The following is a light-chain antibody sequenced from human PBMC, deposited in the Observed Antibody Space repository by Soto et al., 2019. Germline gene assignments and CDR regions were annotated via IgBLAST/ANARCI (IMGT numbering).Light chain of an antibody. J-gene: IGKJ5*01. CDR3: QKFNTASLT. CDR2: SAS. V-gene: IGKV1-27*01. CDR1: QDISVY. Sequence: DIQMTQSPSSLSASVGDRVTITCRASQDISVYLAWYQQKPGKVPKLLIYSASTLQSGVPSRFSGSGSGTDFTLPISSLQPEFVATYFCQKFNTASLTFGQFTRLEIK.